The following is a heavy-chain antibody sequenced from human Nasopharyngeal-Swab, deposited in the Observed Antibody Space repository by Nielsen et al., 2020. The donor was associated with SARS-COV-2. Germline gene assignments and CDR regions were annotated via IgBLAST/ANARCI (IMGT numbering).Heavy chain of an antibody. CDR1: GFTFDDYA. Sequence: GGSLRLSFAASGFTFDDYAMHWVRQAPGKGLEWVSGISWNSGSIGYADSVKGRFTISRDNAKNSLYLQMNSLRAEDTALYYCAKGRYGVYVYYFDYWGQGTLVTVSS. V-gene: IGHV3-9*01. D-gene: IGHD5/OR15-5a*01. CDR2: ISWNSGSI. J-gene: IGHJ4*02. CDR3: AKGRYGVYVYYFDY.